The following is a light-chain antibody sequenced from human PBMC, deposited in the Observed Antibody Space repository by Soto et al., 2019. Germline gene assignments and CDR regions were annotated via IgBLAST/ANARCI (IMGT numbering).Light chain of an antibody. CDR1: SSNIGAGYD. Sequence: QSVLTQPPSVSGAPGQRVTISCTGSSSNIGAGYDAHWYQQRPGTAPKLLIYGNKNRPSGVPDRFSGSKSGTSASLAITGLQAEDEADYYCQSYDSSLSVSYVFGTGTKVTVL. V-gene: IGLV1-40*01. CDR3: QSYDSSLSVSYV. CDR2: GNK. J-gene: IGLJ1*01.